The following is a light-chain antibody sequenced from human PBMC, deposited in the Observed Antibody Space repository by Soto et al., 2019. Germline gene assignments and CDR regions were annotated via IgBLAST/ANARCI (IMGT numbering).Light chain of an antibody. CDR1: QSVSSN. Sequence: EIVMTQSPATLSVSPGERATLSCRASQSVSSNLAWYQQKPGQAPRLLIYGASTRATGIQARFSGSGSGTEFTLTIYSLQSEDFAVYYCQQYNSWPPFTFGQGTKLEIK. CDR2: GAS. J-gene: IGKJ2*01. CDR3: QQYNSWPPFT. V-gene: IGKV3-15*01.